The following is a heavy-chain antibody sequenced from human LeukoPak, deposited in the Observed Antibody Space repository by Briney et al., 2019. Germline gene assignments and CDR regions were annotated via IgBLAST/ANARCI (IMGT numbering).Heavy chain of an antibody. V-gene: IGHV3-23*01. D-gene: IGHD2-8*01. J-gene: IGHJ4*02. CDR2: ISDSGAIT. CDR3: ALGYAMNY. CDR1: GFSFSRYA. Sequence: TGGSLRLSCAASGFSFSRYAMSWVRQAPGKGLESVSTISDSGAITYYADSVKGRITIFRDNSKNTLYLQMNSLRVEDTAVYYCALGYAMNYWGQGTLVTVSS.